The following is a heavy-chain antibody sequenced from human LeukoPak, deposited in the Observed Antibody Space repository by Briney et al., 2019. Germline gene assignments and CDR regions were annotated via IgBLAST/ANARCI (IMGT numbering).Heavy chain of an antibody. CDR1: GFTFSSYA. D-gene: IGHD4/OR15-4a*01. CDR2: LSGSGGGT. V-gene: IGHV3-23*01. Sequence: GRSLRLSCAASGFTFSSYAMHWVRQAPGKGLEWVSSLSGSGGGTYYADSVKGRFTISRDNSKNTLYLQMNTLRAEDTAVYYCARTINGPDYWGQGTLVTVSS. J-gene: IGHJ4*02. CDR3: ARTINGPDY.